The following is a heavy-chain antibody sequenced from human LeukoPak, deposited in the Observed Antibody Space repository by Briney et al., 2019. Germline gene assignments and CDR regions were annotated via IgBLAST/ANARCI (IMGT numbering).Heavy chain of an antibody. D-gene: IGHD3-22*01. V-gene: IGHV3-48*03. CDR2: ISSSGSTI. CDR3: AREKIHFDSSGDYFDYYFYMDV. Sequence: GGSLRLSCAASGFTFSIYEMNWVRQAPGKGLEWLSYISSSGSTIFYADSVKGRFTISRDNAKKSLYLQMNSLRAEDTAVYYCAREKIHFDSSGDYFDYYFYMDVWGKGTTVTISS. J-gene: IGHJ6*03. CDR1: GFTFSIYE.